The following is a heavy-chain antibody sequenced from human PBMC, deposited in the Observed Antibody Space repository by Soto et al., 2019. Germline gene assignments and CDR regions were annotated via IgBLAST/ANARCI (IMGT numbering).Heavy chain of an antibody. CDR1: GYSFTSYW. D-gene: IGHD3-22*01. CDR2: IYPGDSDT. CDR3: ARQIYDSSGSYAFDY. V-gene: IGHV5-51*01. J-gene: IGHJ4*02. Sequence: GESLKISCTASGYSFTSYWSCWVRQMPGKGLEWMGIIYPGDSDTRYSPSFQGQVTISADKSISTAYLQWSSLKASDTAMYYCARQIYDSSGSYAFDYWGQGTLVTVSS.